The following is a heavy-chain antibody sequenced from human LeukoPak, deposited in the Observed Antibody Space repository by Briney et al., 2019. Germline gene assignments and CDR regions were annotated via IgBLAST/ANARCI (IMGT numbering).Heavy chain of an antibody. CDR1: GGSLSDYY. CDR3: ASRKLGNDY. J-gene: IGHJ4*02. V-gene: IGHV4-59*01. D-gene: IGHD7-27*01. CDR2: IYHTGST. Sequence: SETLSLTCTLSGGSLSDYYWRWLRQAPGKGLEWIGYIYHTGSTSYSPSLTSRVTISADTSQNQFSLKLSSVTAADTAVYYCASRKLGNDYWGQGTLVTVSS.